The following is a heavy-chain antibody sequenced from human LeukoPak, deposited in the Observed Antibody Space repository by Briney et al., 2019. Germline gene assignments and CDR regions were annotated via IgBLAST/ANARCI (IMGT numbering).Heavy chain of an antibody. CDR3: ARHFSRYSNYACAATSLDY. CDR1: GYSISSGYY. CDR2: IYHSGST. J-gene: IGHJ4*02. Sequence: PSETLSLTCAVSGYSISSGYYWGWIRQPPGKGLEWIGSIYHSGSTYYNPSLKSRVTISVDTSKNQFSLKLSSVTAADTAVYYCARHFSRYSNYACAATSLDYWGQGTLVTVSS. V-gene: IGHV4-38-2*01. D-gene: IGHD4-11*01.